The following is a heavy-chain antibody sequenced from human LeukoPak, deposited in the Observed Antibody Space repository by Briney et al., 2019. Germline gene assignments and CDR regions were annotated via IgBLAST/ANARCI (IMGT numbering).Heavy chain of an antibody. CDR3: ARDRTPGDAFDI. Sequence: PSQTLSLTCTVSGGSISSGGYYWSWIRQHPGKGLEWIGYIYYSGSTYYNPSLKSRVTISVDTSKNQFSLKLSFVTAADTAVYYCARDRTPGDAFDIWGQGTMVTVSS. J-gene: IGHJ3*02. D-gene: IGHD1-14*01. CDR1: GGSISSGGYY. V-gene: IGHV4-31*03. CDR2: IYYSGST.